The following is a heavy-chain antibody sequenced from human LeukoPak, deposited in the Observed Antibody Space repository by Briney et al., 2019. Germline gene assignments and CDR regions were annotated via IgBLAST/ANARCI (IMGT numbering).Heavy chain of an antibody. V-gene: IGHV3-21*01. D-gene: IGHD3-10*01. CDR1: GFTFTSDS. J-gene: IGHJ4*02. Sequence: PGGALRLSCAAPGFTFTSDSMNWVRQAPGKGLGCVSPIISSRSYVYYADSVKGRLTISRDNSQNSLYMQMNSLRAEDTAVYYCARDYVLLWFGETHFDYWGQGTLVTVSS. CDR3: ARDYVLLWFGETHFDY. CDR2: IISSRSYV.